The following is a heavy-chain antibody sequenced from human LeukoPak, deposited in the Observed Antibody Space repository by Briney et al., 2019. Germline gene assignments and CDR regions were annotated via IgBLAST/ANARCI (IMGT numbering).Heavy chain of an antibody. D-gene: IGHD1-26*01. CDR1: GFTFSNYA. CDR3: ARSGSSDY. V-gene: IGHV3-23*01. CDR2: TSGSGGST. J-gene: IGHJ4*02. Sequence: GGSLRLSCVASGFTFSNYAMSWVRQAPGKGLEWVSATSGSGGSTYYADSVKGRFTISRDNSKNTLYLQMNSLRAEDTAVYYCARSGSSDYWGQGTLVTVSS.